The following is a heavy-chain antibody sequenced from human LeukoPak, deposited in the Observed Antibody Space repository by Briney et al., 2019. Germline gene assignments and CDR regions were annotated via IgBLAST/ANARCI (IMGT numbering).Heavy chain of an antibody. V-gene: IGHV3-30-3*01. Sequence: PGRSLRLSCAASGFTFSSYAMHWVRQAPGKGLEWVAVISYDGSNKYYADSVKGRFTISRDNSKNTLYLQMNSLRAEDTAVYYCARGYDFWSGYRIYYFDYWGQGTLVTVSS. CDR2: ISYDGSNK. D-gene: IGHD3-3*01. J-gene: IGHJ4*02. CDR1: GFTFSSYA. CDR3: ARGYDFWSGYRIYYFDY.